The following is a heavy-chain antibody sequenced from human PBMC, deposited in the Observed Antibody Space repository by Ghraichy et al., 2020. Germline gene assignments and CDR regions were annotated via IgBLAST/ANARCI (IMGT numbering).Heavy chain of an antibody. CDR2: IYYSGST. CDR3: AGGGYYDYVWGQLYFDY. J-gene: IGHJ4*02. CDR1: GGSISSSSYY. Sequence: SQTLSLTCTVSGGSISSSSYYWGWIRQPPGKGLEWIGSIYYSGSTYYNPSLKSRVTISVDTSKNQFSLKLSSVTAADTAVYYCAGGGYYDYVWGQLYFDYWGQGTLVTVSS. V-gene: IGHV4-39*01. D-gene: IGHD3-16*01.